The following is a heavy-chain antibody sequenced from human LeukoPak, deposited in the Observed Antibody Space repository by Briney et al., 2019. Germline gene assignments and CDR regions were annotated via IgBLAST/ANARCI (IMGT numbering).Heavy chain of an antibody. CDR1: GYTFTGYY. V-gene: IGHV1-2*02. CDR3: ARTPDHYGRRYYYGMDV. CDR2: INPNSGGT. D-gene: IGHD3-10*01. Sequence: ASVKVSCKASGYTFTGYYMHWVRQAPGQGLEWMGWINPNSGGTNYAQKFQGRVTMTRDTSISTAYMELSRLRSDDTAVYYCARTPDHYGRRYYYGMDVWGQGTTVTVSS. J-gene: IGHJ6*02.